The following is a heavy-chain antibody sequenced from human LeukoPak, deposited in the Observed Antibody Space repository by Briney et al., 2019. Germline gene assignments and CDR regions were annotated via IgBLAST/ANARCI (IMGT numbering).Heavy chain of an antibody. CDR1: GFTFSSYS. D-gene: IGHD2-8*02. CDR3: ARPPTYAKTWSPFDY. CDR2: ISSSSSYI. Sequence: KPGGSLRLSCAASGFTFSSYSMNWVRQAPGKGLEWVSSISSSSSYIYYADSVKGRFTISRDNAKNSLYLQMNSLRAEDTAVYYCARPPTYAKTWSPFDYWGQGTLVTVSS. J-gene: IGHJ4*02. V-gene: IGHV3-21*01.